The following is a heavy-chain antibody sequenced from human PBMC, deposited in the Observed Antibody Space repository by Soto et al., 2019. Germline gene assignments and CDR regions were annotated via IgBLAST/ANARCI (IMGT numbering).Heavy chain of an antibody. CDR3: ASRGSGYDYYYYYGMDV. CDR2: IIPIFGTA. J-gene: IGHJ6*02. V-gene: IGHV1-69*13. CDR1: GGTFSSYA. D-gene: IGHD5-12*01. Sequence: SVKVSCKASGGTFSSYAISWVRQAPGQGLEWMGGIIPIFGTANYAQKFQGRVTITADESTSTAYMELSSLRSEDTAVYYCASRGSGYDYYYYYGMDVWGQGTTVTVSS.